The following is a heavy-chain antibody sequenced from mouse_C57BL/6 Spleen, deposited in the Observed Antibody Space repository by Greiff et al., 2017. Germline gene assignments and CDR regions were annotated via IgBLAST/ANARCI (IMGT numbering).Heavy chain of an antibody. J-gene: IGHJ2*01. V-gene: IGHV5-6*01. CDR3: ARTDYDGDYFDY. D-gene: IGHD2-4*01. CDR2: ISSGGSYT. CDR1: GFTFSSYG. Sequence: EVKLVESGGDLVKPGGSLKLSCAASGFTFSSYGMSWVRQTPDTRLEWVATISSGGSYTYYPDSVKGRFTISRDNAKNTLYLQMSSLKSEDTAMYYCARTDYDGDYFDYWGQGTTHTVSS.